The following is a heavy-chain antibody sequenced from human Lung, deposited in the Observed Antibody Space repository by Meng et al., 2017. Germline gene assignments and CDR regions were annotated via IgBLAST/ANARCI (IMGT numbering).Heavy chain of an antibody. CDR3: ARDEDISAAGKLFGDY. J-gene: IGHJ4*02. D-gene: IGHD6-13*01. Sequence: QVQLWGCGLEVNSPGASVTVSCKASGYTFPESWLHWVRRAPGQSPEWMVRNNPKSGDTPYAQRFPGRVTMTGETSISTAYLELSGLRSDDTAMYACARDEDISAAGKLFGDYWGQGTLVTVSS. V-gene: IGHV1-2*06. CDR1: GYTFPESW. CDR2: NNPKSGDT.